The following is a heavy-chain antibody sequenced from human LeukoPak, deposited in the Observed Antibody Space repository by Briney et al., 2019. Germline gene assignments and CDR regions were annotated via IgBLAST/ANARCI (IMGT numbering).Heavy chain of an antibody. Sequence: PGGSLRLSCAASGFTWSNYAMTWVRQAPGKGLEWVSVISGNDASTYYADSVKGRFTISRDNSNNTLYLQMNSLRAEDTAVYYCAKGLYFGELLGPCDFWGQGTLVTVSS. V-gene: IGHV3-23*01. D-gene: IGHD3-10*01. J-gene: IGHJ4*02. CDR1: GFTWSNYA. CDR3: AKGLYFGELLGPCDF. CDR2: ISGNDAST.